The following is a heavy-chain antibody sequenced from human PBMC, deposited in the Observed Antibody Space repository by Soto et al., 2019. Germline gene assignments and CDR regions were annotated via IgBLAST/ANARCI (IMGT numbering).Heavy chain of an antibody. J-gene: IGHJ4*02. Sequence: GGSLRLSCAASGFTFSTYAMGWVRQAPGKGLEWVSGISGGGDDTYYADSVKGRFTISRDNSKNTLYLQMNSLEAEDTAIYYCAKYCSNICCSYFDYWGQEILVTVSS. CDR1: GFTFSTYA. CDR3: AKYCSNICCSYFDY. D-gene: IGHD2-2*01. V-gene: IGHV3-23*01. CDR2: ISGGGDDT.